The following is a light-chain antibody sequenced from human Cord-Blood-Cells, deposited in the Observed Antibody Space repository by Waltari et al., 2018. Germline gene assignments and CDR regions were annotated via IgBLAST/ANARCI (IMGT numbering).Light chain of an antibody. CDR2: GAS. J-gene: IGKJ4*01. CDR3: QQYNNWPLT. CDR1: QSVSSN. Sequence: EIVMTQSPATLSVSQGERATLSCRAGQSVSSNLAWYQQKPGQAPRLLIYGASTRATGIPARFSGSGSGTEFTLTISSLQSEDFAVYYCQQYNNWPLTFGGGTKVEIK. V-gene: IGKV3-15*01.